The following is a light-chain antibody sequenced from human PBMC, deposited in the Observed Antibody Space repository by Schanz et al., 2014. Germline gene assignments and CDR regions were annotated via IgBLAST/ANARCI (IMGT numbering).Light chain of an antibody. V-gene: IGLV2-11*01. CDR2: NVN. CDR3: CSYAGSYTVL. J-gene: IGLJ3*02. Sequence: QSALIQPPSVSGSPGQSVTISCTGTSSDVGSYDYVSWYQQHPGTVPKPMIYNVNTRPSGVPDRFSGSKSGNAASLTISGLQAEDEAEYYCCSYAGSYTVLFGGGTKVTVL. CDR1: SSDVGSYDY.